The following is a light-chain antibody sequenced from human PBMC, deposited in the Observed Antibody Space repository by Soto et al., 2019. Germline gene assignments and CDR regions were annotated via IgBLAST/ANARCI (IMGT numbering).Light chain of an antibody. Sequence: DIQMTQSPSSLTASIGDRVTITCRASQGITDFLAWYQQKPGKVPKLLIYAASTLQSGVPSRFSGSGSGTDFTLTISSLQPEDVATYYCHKYNSAPFAFGPGTKVDIK. J-gene: IGKJ3*01. CDR3: HKYNSAPFA. CDR2: AAS. V-gene: IGKV1-27*01. CDR1: QGITDF.